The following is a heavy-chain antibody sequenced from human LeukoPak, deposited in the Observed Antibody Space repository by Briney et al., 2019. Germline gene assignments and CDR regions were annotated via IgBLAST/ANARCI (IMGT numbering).Heavy chain of an antibody. D-gene: IGHD3-3*01. CDR1: GYSIGSGYY. CDR2: IYHSGST. Sequence: SETLSLTCAVSGYSIGSGYYWGWIRQPPGKGLEWIGSIYHSGSTYYNPSLKSRVTISVDTSKYQFSLKLSSVTAADTAVYYCARHGVLRFLEWFHWFDPWGQGTLVTVSS. CDR3: ARHGVLRFLEWFHWFDP. V-gene: IGHV4-38-2*01. J-gene: IGHJ5*02.